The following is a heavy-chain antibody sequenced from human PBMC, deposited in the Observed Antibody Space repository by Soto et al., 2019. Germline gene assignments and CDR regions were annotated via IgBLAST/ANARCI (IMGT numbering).Heavy chain of an antibody. CDR3: AKDRGNGDTPNIYSYYGIEV. CDR1: GFSFNAYG. CDR2: ISGGGGTI. J-gene: IGHJ6*02. D-gene: IGHD2-21*02. Sequence: PGGSLRLSCAVSGFSFNAYGMSWVRQAPGKGLEWISFISGGGGTIYYADSVKGRFISSRDNSKSTLYLQMTSLSVDDTAVYYCAKDRGNGDTPNIYSYYGIEVWGQGTTVTVS. V-gene: IGHV3-23*01.